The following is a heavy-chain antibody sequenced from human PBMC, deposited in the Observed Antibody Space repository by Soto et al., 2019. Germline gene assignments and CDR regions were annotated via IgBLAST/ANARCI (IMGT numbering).Heavy chain of an antibody. CDR3: TRDFFSSSWYVRAFDI. Sequence: QVQLVQSGAEVKKPGASVKLSCKASEYTFTDYSLHWVRQAPGQGLEWMGIINPSVGTTTYAQKFQDRVVMTRDTSTSTVYRELSSLRAEDTAVYYCTRDFFSSSWYVRAFDIWGQGTMVTVSS. D-gene: IGHD6-13*01. CDR1: EYTFTDYS. V-gene: IGHV1-46*03. CDR2: INPSVGTT. J-gene: IGHJ3*02.